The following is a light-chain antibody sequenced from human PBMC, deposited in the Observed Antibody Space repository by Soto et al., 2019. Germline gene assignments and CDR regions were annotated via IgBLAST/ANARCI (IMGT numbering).Light chain of an antibody. J-gene: IGLJ2*01. Sequence: QSALTQPASVSGSPGQSITISSTGTSSDVGGYNYVSWYQQHPGKAPKLMIYEVSNRPSGVSNRFSGSKSGNTASLTISGLQAEDEADYYYSSYTSSSTGVFGGGTKVTVL. V-gene: IGLV2-14*01. CDR2: EVS. CDR3: SSYTSSSTGV. CDR1: SSDVGGYNY.